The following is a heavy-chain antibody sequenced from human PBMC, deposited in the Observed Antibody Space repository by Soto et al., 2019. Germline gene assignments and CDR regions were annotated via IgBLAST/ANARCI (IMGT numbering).Heavy chain of an antibody. CDR2: ISSRSLTI. V-gene: IGHV3-48*01. J-gene: IGHJ4*02. D-gene: IGHD6-13*01. CDR3: ARGGSSSWYTRFDY. CDR1: GFTFNNHS. Sequence: AGGSLRLSCAASGFTFNNHSMNWVRQAPGKGLEWVSFISSRSLTIYYADSVKGRFTISRDNSKNTLYLQMNSLRAEDTAVYYYARGGSSSWYTRFDYWGQGTLVTVSS.